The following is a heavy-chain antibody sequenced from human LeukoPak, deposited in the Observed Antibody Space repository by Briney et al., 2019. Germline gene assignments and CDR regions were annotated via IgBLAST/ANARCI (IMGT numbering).Heavy chain of an antibody. V-gene: IGHV3-21*01. Sequence: AGGSLRLSCAASGFTFSSYSMNWVRQAPGKGLEWVSSISSSSSYIYYADSVKGRFTISRDNAKNSLYQQMNSLRAEDTAVYYCARDTHPPYYFDYWGQGTLVTVSS. CDR1: GFTFSSYS. J-gene: IGHJ4*02. CDR3: ARDTHPPYYFDY. CDR2: ISSSSSYI.